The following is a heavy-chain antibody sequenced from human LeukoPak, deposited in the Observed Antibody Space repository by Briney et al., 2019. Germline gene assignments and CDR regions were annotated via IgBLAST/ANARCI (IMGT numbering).Heavy chain of an antibody. Sequence: ASVKVSCKASGYTFTSYDINWVRQATGQGLEWMGWMNPNSGNTGYAQKFQGRVTMTRNTSISTAYIELSSLRSEDTAVYYCARVFRGWYELDYWGQGTLVTVSS. CDR1: GYTFTSYD. V-gene: IGHV1-8*01. D-gene: IGHD6-19*01. CDR2: MNPNSGNT. J-gene: IGHJ4*02. CDR3: ARVFRGWYELDY.